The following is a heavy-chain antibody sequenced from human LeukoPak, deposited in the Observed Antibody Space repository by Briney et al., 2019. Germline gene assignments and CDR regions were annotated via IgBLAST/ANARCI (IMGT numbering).Heavy chain of an antibody. CDR2: IIPMFGTP. CDR1: GGTFNSHA. CDR3: ARNSNNYYYIMDV. V-gene: IGHV1-69*13. J-gene: IGHJ6*02. Sequence: SVKVSCKASGGTFNSHAISWVRQAPGQGLEWMGGIIPMFGTPNYAQKFRGRVTITADESTTTAYMELSSLRSEDTAVYYCARNSNNYYYIMDVWGQGTTVTVSS.